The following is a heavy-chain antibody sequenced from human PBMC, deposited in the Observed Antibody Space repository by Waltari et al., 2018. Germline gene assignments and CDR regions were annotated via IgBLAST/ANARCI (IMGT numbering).Heavy chain of an antibody. CDR2: ISGSGGST. D-gene: IGHD5-12*01. V-gene: IGHV3-23*01. Sequence: EVQLLESVGGLVQHGGSLRLSCAASGFTFSSYAMSWVRQAPGKGLEWVSAISGSGGSTYYADSVKGRFTISRDNSKNTLYLQMNSLRAEDTAVYYCAKARFGGYDHFDYWGQGTLVTVSS. CDR3: AKARFGGYDHFDY. CDR1: GFTFSSYA. J-gene: IGHJ4*02.